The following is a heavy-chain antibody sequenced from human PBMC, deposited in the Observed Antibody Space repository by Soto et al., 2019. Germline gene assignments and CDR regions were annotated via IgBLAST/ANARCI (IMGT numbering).Heavy chain of an antibody. D-gene: IGHD3-3*01. Sequence: ASVKVSCKASGYTFTSYAMHWVRQAPGQRLEWMGWIDAGNGNTKYSQKFQGRVTITRDTSASTAYMELSSLRSEDTAVYYCASSYSFFALIEYYYYGMDFRGRRSSV. J-gene: IGHJ6*02. CDR2: IDAGNGNT. CDR3: ASSYSFFALIEYYYYGMDF. CDR1: GYTFTSYA. V-gene: IGHV1-3*01.